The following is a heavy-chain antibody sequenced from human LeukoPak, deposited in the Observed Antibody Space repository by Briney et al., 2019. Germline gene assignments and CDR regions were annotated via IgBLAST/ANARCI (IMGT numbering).Heavy chain of an antibody. J-gene: IGHJ4*02. CDR2: MNPNSGNS. CDR3: AREGLDY. V-gene: IGHV1-8*01. CDR1: GYTFTNYD. Sequence: ASVKVSCKASGYTFTNYDINWVRQATGQGLEWMGYMNPNSGNSAYAQKFQGRVTITTDASISTAYMELSGLRSEDTALYYCAREGLDYWGQETLVTVSS.